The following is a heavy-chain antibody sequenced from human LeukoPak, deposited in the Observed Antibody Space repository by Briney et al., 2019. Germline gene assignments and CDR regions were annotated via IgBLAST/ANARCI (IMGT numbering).Heavy chain of an antibody. CDR3: AKRGVVIRVILVGFHKEAYYFDS. Sequence: GGSLRLSCAVSGITLSNYGMSWVRQAPGKGLEWVAGISGSGGSTNYADSVKGRFTISRDNTKNTLFLQMNSLRAEDTAVYFCAKRGVVIRVILVGFHKEAYYFDSWGQGALVTVSS. V-gene: IGHV3-23*01. CDR1: GITLSNYG. J-gene: IGHJ4*02. D-gene: IGHD3-22*01. CDR2: ISGSGGST.